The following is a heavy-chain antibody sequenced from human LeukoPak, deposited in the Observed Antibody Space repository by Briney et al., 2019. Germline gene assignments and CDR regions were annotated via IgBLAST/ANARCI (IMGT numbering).Heavy chain of an antibody. J-gene: IGHJ4*02. CDR3: ARSRGYSYGFDY. Sequence: PGGSLRLSCAASGFTVSSNYMSWVRQAPGKGLEWVSVIYSGGSTYYADSVTGRFTISRDNSKNTLYLQMNSLRAEDTAVYYCARSRGYSYGFDYWGQGTLVTVSS. V-gene: IGHV3-53*01. D-gene: IGHD5-18*01. CDR1: GFTVSSNY. CDR2: IYSGGST.